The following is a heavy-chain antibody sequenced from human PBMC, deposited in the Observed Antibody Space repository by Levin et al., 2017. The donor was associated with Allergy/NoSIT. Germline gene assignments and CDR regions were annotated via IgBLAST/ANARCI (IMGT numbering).Heavy chain of an antibody. Sequence: GGSLRLSCAASGFTFSSYSMNWVRQAPGKGLEWVSSISSSSSYIYYADSVKGRFTISRDNAKNSLYLQMNSLRAEDTAVYYCASYTTYYYGSGRFDYWGQGTLVTVSS. CDR3: ASYTTYYYGSGRFDY. D-gene: IGHD3-10*01. CDR1: GFTFSSYS. V-gene: IGHV3-21*01. J-gene: IGHJ4*02. CDR2: ISSSSSYI.